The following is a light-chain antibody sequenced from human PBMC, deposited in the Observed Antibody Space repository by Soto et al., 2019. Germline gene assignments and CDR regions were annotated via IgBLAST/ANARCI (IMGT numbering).Light chain of an antibody. CDR1: QTIHSN. CDR3: QQYSDWPLT. CDR2: AAY. Sequence: EIVMTQSPATLSVSPGERATLSCRPSQTIHSNLAWYQQRPGQAPRLLIYAAYTRATGIPARFSGNGFWTEFTLTISSPQSEDFAVYYCQQYSDWPLTFVGGTKVEIK. V-gene: IGKV3D-15*01. J-gene: IGKJ4*01.